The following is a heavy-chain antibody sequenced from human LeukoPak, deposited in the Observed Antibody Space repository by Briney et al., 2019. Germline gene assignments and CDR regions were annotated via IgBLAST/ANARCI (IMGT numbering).Heavy chain of an antibody. CDR1: GGTFSSYA. CDR2: IIPIFGTA. J-gene: IGHJ4*02. CDR3: ARDLGAMEPDY. D-gene: IGHD1-26*01. Sequence: GASVKVSCKASGGTFSSYAISWVRQAPGQGLEWMGGIIPIFGTADYAQKFQGRVTITADESTSTAYMELSSLRSEDTAVYYCARDLGAMEPDYWGQGTLVTVSS. V-gene: IGHV1-69*13.